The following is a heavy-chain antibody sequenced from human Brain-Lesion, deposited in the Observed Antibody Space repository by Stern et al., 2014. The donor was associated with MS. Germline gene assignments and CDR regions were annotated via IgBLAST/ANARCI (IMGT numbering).Heavy chain of an antibody. CDR3: ARDCGSGSCYQTQYYYGVDV. J-gene: IGHJ6*02. V-gene: IGHV3-7*01. CDR2: IKQDGSER. CDR1: GFSLSSYW. D-gene: IGHD2-15*01. Sequence: EVQLEESGGGLVQPGGSLRLSCAGSGFSLSSYWMSWVRQAPGKGPELGATIKQDGSERFYVDSVKGRFTISRDNSKNSVFLQMNSLRVDDTSVYYCARDCGSGSCYQTQYYYGVDVWGQGTTVIVSS.